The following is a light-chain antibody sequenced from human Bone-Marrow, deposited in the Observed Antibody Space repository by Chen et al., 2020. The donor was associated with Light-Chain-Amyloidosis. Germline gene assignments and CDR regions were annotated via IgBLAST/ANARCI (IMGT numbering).Light chain of an antibody. J-gene: IGLJ3*02. CDR2: VGTGGIVG. Sequence: QPVLTQPPSASASLGASVTLTCTLSSGYSNDKVDWYQQRPGKGPRFVMRVGTGGIVGSKGDGIPDRFSVLGSGLNRYLTIKNIQEEDECDYHCGADHGSGSNFGWVFGGGTKLTVL. CDR1: SGYSNDK. V-gene: IGLV9-49*01. CDR3: GADHGSGSNFGWV.